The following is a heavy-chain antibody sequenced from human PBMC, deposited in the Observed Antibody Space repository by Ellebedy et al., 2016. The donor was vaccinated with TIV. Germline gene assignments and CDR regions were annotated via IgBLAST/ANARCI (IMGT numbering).Heavy chain of an antibody. Sequence: SQTLSLTXAISGDSVSSNSAAWNWIRQSPSRGLEWLGRTFYRSPWHTDYADSVKSRITISPDTSKNQFSLQLNSVTPEDTAVYYCARRYSSIYNWIDPWGQGTLVTVSS. J-gene: IGHJ5*02. CDR1: GDSVSSNSAA. CDR3: ARRYSSIYNWIDP. D-gene: IGHD6-19*01. CDR2: TFYRSPWHT. V-gene: IGHV6-1*01.